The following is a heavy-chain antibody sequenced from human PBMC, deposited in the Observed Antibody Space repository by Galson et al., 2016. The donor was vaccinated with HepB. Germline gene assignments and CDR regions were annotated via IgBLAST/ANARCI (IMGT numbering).Heavy chain of an antibody. J-gene: IGHJ4*02. CDR1: GFTLSEYY. Sequence: SLRLSCAGSGFTLSEYYMNWIRQAPGKGVEWVSFISSSGTTVYYADSVKGRFTISRDNAKNSLYLEMNSLSGDDTAIYYCVREPRVGTAGSVDFWGQGTLVTVSS. D-gene: IGHD1-26*01. CDR3: VREPRVGTAGSVDF. V-gene: IGHV3-11*01. CDR2: ISSSGTTV.